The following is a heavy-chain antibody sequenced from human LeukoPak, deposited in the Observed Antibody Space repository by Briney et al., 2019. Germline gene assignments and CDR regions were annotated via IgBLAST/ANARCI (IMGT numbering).Heavy chain of an antibody. V-gene: IGHV4-39*01. J-gene: IGHJ4*02. CDR1: GGSISSSSYY. CDR2: IYYSGST. D-gene: IGHD1-14*01. CDR3: AGEVLTPFDY. Sequence: SETLSLTCTVSGGSISSSSYYWGWIRQPPGKGLEWIGSIYYSGSTYYNPSLKSRVTLSVDTSKNQFSLKLSSVTAADTAVYYCAGEVLTPFDYWGQGTLVTVSS.